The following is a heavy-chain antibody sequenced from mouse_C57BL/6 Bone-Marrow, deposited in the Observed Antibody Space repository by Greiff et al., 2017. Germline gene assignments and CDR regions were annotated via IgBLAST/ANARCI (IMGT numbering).Heavy chain of an antibody. CDR2: ISYDGSN. CDR1: GYSITSGYY. CDR3: ARGDYGSSFYWYFDV. Sequence: EVQLQQSGPGLVKPSQSLSLTCSVTGYSITSGYYWNWIRRFPGNKLEWMGYISYDGSNNYNPSLKNRISITRDTSKNQFFLKLNSVTSEDTATYYCARGDYGSSFYWYFDVWGTGTTVTVSS. V-gene: IGHV3-6*01. J-gene: IGHJ1*03. D-gene: IGHD1-1*01.